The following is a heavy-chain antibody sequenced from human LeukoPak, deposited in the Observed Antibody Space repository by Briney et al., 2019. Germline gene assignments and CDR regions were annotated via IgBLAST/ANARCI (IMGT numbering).Heavy chain of an antibody. CDR1: GFTFSSYE. J-gene: IGHJ4*02. CDR2: ISSSGSTI. CDR3: ARASAVAGSFDY. V-gene: IGHV3-48*03. D-gene: IGHD6-19*01. Sequence: PGGSLRLSCAASGFTFSSYEMNWVRQAPGKGLEWVSYISSSGSTIYYTDSVKGRFTISRDNAKNSLYLQMNSPRAEDTAVYYCARASAVAGSFDYWGQGTLVTVSS.